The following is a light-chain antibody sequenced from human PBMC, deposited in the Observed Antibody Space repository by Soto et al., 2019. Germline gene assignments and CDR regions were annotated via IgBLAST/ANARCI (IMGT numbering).Light chain of an antibody. CDR3: QQYNVWPLT. CDR1: QSVSSN. CDR2: VAS. V-gene: IGKV3-15*01. Sequence: EIVITQSPATLSVSPGERATLSCRASQSVSSNLDWYQQKPGQTPKLLIYVASTRATGIPARFSGSGSGTEFTLTISSLQYEDFAVYYCQQYNVWPLTFGGGTKVEFK. J-gene: IGKJ4*01.